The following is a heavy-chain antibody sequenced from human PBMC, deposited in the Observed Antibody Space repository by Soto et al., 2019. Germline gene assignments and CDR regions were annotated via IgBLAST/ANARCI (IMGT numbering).Heavy chain of an antibody. D-gene: IGHD5-18*01. Sequence: QVQLVQSGAEVKKPGASVKVSCKASGYTLTSYYMHWVRQAPGQGLEWMGIINPSGGSTSYAQKFQGRVTMTRDTSTSTVYMELSSLRSEDTAVYYCARDQWIQLWLKGVDYWGQGTLVTVSS. J-gene: IGHJ4*02. CDR2: INPSGGST. V-gene: IGHV1-46*01. CDR3: ARDQWIQLWLKGVDY. CDR1: GYTLTSYY.